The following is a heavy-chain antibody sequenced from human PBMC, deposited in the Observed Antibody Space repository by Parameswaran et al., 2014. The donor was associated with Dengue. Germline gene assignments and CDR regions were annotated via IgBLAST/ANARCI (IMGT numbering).Heavy chain of an antibody. CDR2: IYYSGST. CDR1: GGSISSSSYY. CDR3: ARGYYGSGSYYNVYYYYGMDV. D-gene: IGHD3-10*01. Sequence: ASETLSLTCTVSGGSISSSSYYWGWIRQPPGKGLEWIGSIYYSGSTYYNPSLKSRVTISVDTSKNQFSLKLSSVTAADTAVYYCARGYYGSGSYYNVYYYYGMDVWGQGTTVTVSS. V-gene: IGHV4-39*01. J-gene: IGHJ6*02.